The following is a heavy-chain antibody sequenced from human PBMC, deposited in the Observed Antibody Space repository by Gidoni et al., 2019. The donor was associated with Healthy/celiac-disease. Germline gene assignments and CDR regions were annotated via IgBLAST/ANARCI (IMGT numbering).Heavy chain of an antibody. D-gene: IGHD2-15*01. Sequence: EVQLVQSGAEVKQPGESLKLSCQGSGSSFTSHSLGWVRQMPGKGLEWMGIIYPGDADTRYSPSFQGQVTISADKSIRTAYLQWSSLKASDTAMYYCARREYCSGGSCYSPWFDPWGQGTLVTVSS. V-gene: IGHV5-51*01. CDR2: IYPGDADT. CDR3: ARREYCSGGSCYSPWFDP. J-gene: IGHJ5*02. CDR1: GSSFTSHS.